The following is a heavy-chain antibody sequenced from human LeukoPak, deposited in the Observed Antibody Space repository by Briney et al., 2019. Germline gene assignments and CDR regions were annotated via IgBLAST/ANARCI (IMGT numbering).Heavy chain of an antibody. CDR2: ISDNGAAT. CDR1: GFTYGTYA. Sequence: GGSLRLSCAASGFTYGTYAVSWVRQAPGKGLDWVSAISDNGAATYYADSVRGRFTVSRDNSINTVYLQMNSLRAEDTAVYYCARDWSYCGSGSYYGYWGQGTLVTVSP. D-gene: IGHD3-10*01. J-gene: IGHJ4*02. CDR3: ARDWSYCGSGSYYGY. V-gene: IGHV3-23*01.